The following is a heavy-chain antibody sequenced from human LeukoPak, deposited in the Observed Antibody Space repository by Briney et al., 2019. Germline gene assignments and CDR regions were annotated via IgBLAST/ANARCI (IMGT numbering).Heavy chain of an antibody. CDR3: ATDRYYYDSHGYYRPTWFDY. D-gene: IGHD3-22*01. CDR1: GYTFTGFY. V-gene: IGHV1-2*02. CDR2: LNPNSGGT. J-gene: IGHJ4*02. Sequence: ASVKVSCKASGYTFTGFYIQWVRQAPGLGLECMGWLNPNSGGTNYAQKFQGRATMTRDTSISTAFLELSRLRSDDTAVYYCATDRYYYDSHGYYRPTWFDYWGQGTLVTVSS.